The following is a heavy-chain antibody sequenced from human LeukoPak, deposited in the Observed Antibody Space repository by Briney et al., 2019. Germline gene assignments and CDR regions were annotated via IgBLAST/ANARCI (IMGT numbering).Heavy chain of an antibody. CDR3: AGPYGTSTGSLDY. CDR1: GFAVSDNF. J-gene: IGHJ4*02. Sequence: PGKSLRLSCAVSGFAVSDNFVSWVRQAPGKGLEWVSIIYSSGNTYYADSVKGRFTISRDNSQNTLYLQMNSLTPEDTAVYCCAGPYGTSTGSLDYWGQGTLVTVSS. CDR2: IYSSGNT. D-gene: IGHD1-14*01. V-gene: IGHV3-66*02.